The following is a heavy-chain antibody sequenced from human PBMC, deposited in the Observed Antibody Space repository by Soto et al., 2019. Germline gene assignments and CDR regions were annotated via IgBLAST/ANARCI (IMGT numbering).Heavy chain of an antibody. V-gene: IGHV4-31*03. J-gene: IGHJ3*02. CDR2: IYYSGST. CDR3: ARDSVPAATDAFDI. D-gene: IGHD2-2*01. CDR1: GGSISSGGYY. Sequence: TLSLTCTVSGGSISSGGYYWSWIRQHPGKGLEWIGYIYYSGSTYYNPSLKSRVTISVDTSKNQFSLKLSSVTAADTAVYYCARDSVPAATDAFDIWGQGTMVTVSS.